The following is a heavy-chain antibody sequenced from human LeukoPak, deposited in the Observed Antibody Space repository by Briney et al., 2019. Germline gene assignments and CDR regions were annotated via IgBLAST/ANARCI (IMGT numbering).Heavy chain of an antibody. CDR1: GFTFSRHA. Sequence: PGGSLRLSSAASGFTFSRHAMSWIRQAPGKGLEWVSSVSTSGVGTYYADSVRGRFTISRDNSKNTVFLQMNSLRAEDSAVYYCAKDYAVGSIDYWGQGTLVTVSS. D-gene: IGHD3-16*01. J-gene: IGHJ4*02. CDR2: VSTSGVGT. V-gene: IGHV3-23*01. CDR3: AKDYAVGSIDY.